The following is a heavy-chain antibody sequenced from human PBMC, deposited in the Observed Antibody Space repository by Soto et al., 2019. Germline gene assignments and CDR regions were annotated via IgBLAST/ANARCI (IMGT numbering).Heavy chain of an antibody. CDR1: GVSFSGYY. CDR3: ASDGGWYASYFDY. Sequence: SETLSLTCAVDGVSFSGYYWSWIRQPPGKGLEWIGEINHSGSTNYNPSLKSRVTISVDTSKNQFSLKLSSVTAADTAVYYCASDGGWYASYFDYRRQRTLVTVSS. CDR2: INHSGST. D-gene: IGHD6-19*01. J-gene: IGHJ4*02. V-gene: IGHV4-34*01.